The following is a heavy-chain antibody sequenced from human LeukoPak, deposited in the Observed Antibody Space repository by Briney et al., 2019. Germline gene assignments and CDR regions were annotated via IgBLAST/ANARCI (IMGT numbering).Heavy chain of an antibody. CDR1: GFTVSSNY. J-gene: IGHJ4*02. V-gene: IGHV3-23*01. Sequence: PGGSLRLSCAASGFTVSSNYMNWVRQAPGKGLEWVSAISGSGGSTYYADSVKGRFTISRDNSKNTLYLQMNSLRAEDTAVYYCAKDALDCSSTSCYAPMDYWGQGTLVTVSS. D-gene: IGHD2-2*01. CDR3: AKDALDCSSTSCYAPMDY. CDR2: ISGSGGST.